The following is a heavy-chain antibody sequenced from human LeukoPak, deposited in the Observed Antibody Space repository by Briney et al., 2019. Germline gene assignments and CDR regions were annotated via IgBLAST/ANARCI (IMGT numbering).Heavy chain of an antibody. Sequence: SETLSLTCTVSGGSISSSSYYWGWIRQPPGKGLEWIGSIYYSGSTYYNPSLKSRVTISVDTSKNQFSLKLSSVTAADTAVYYCARLKVGATSWFGPWGQGTLVTVSS. V-gene: IGHV4-39*01. CDR3: ARLKVGATSWFGP. CDR1: GGSISSSSYY. D-gene: IGHD1-26*01. J-gene: IGHJ5*02. CDR2: IYYSGST.